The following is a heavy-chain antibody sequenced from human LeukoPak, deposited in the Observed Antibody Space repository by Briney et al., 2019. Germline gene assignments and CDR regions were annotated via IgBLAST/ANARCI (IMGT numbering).Heavy chain of an antibody. V-gene: IGHV3-30*02. CDR3: AKDRAFGQFLWGNDY. J-gene: IGHJ4*02. CDR2: IRNDGSDK. D-gene: IGHD3-10*01. Sequence: TGGSLRLSCAASGFTFSSYWMHWVRQAPGKGLEWVAFIRNDGSDKYYAVSVKGRFTISRDNSKNTLYLQMNSLRAEDTALYYCAKDRAFGQFLWGNDYWGQGTLVTVSS. CDR1: GFTFSSYW.